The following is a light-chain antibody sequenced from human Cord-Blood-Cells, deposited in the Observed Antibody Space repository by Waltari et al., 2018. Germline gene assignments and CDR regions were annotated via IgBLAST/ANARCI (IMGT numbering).Light chain of an antibody. CDR1: TSDAGGYNY. J-gene: IGLJ3*02. V-gene: IGLV2-14*01. Sequence: QSALTPPASVSGSPGQSITISCTGTTSDAGGYNYVSCYQQHPGKAPKLMIYDDSKRPSGVSNRFSGYTSGNTASLTIAGLQDEDEADYYCSSYTSSSWVFGGGTKLTVL. CDR2: DDS. CDR3: SSYTSSSWV.